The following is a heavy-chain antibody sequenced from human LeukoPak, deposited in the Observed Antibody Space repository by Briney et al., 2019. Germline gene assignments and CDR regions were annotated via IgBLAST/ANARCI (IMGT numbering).Heavy chain of an antibody. J-gene: IGHJ4*02. CDR1: GGSISSYY. CDR3: ARGVYIAAAQYGY. Sequence: PSETLSLTCTVSGGSISSYYWSWIRQPPGKGLEWIGYIYYSGTTNYDPSLKSRVTISVDTSKNQYSLKLSSVTAADTAVYYCARGVYIAAAQYGYWGQGTLVTVSS. V-gene: IGHV4-59*01. D-gene: IGHD6-13*01. CDR2: IYYSGTT.